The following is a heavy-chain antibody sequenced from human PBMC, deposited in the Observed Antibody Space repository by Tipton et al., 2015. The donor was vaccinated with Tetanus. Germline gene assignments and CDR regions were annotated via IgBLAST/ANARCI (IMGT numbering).Heavy chain of an antibody. CDR1: GYTFTNYY. CDR2: INPSAGTT. D-gene: IGHD3-22*01. Sequence: QLVQSGAEVKEPGASVKVSCKASGYTFTNYYMHWVRQAPGQGLEWMGVINPSAGTTRYEQKFQGRVIMTRDTSTTTVYMELNSLRSEDTAVFYCARSYDFYDSTGYTDDGMDVWGQGTSVTVSS. V-gene: IGHV1-46*01. J-gene: IGHJ6*02. CDR3: ARSYDFYDSTGYTDDGMDV.